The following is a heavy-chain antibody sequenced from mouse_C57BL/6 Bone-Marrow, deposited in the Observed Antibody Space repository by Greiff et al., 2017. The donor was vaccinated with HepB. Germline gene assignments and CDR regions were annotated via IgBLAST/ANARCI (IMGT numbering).Heavy chain of an antibody. J-gene: IGHJ4*01. D-gene: IGHD1-1*01. V-gene: IGHV1-19*01. Sequence: VQLQQSGPVLVKPGASVKMSCKASGYTFTDYYMNWVKQSHGKSLEWIGIINPYNGGTSYNQKFKGKATLTVDKSSSTAYMELNSLTSEDSAVYYCAIYYYGSSGGYAMYYWGQGTSVTVSS. CDR2: INPYNGGT. CDR1: GYTFTDYY. CDR3: AIYYYGSSGGYAMYY.